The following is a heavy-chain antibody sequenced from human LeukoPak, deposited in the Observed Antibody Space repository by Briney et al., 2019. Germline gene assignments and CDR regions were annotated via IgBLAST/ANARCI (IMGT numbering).Heavy chain of an antibody. D-gene: IGHD3-22*01. J-gene: IGHJ4*02. V-gene: IGHV3-21*04. CDR1: GFTFSAYG. CDR3: ARDLSTESYYYDSSGTVDY. CDR2: ITYSSGNT. Sequence: PGGSLRLSCAASGFTFSAYGMSWFRQAPGKGLEWVSAITYSSGNTYYADSVKGRFTISRDNAKNSLYLQMNSLRAEDTAVYYCARDLSTESYYYDSSGTVDYWGQGTLVTVSS.